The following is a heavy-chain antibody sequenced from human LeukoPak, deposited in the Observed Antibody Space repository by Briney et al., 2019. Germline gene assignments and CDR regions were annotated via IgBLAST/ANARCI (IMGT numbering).Heavy chain of an antibody. CDR2: INHSGTT. V-gene: IGHV4-34*01. Sequence: MPSETLSLTCAVSGGALSGYYCNWIRQTPGKGLEWIGEINHSGTTNYNPSLKGRVAIPLETSKNQLSLKVTSVTPADTAAHYCGRDPGSSFSCPLRYWGQGTQVTVSS. J-gene: IGHJ4*02. D-gene: IGHD6-6*01. CDR3: GRDPGSSFSCPLRY. CDR1: GGALSGYY.